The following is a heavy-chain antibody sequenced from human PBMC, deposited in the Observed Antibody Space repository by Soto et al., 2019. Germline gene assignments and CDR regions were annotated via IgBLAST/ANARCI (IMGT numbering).Heavy chain of an antibody. J-gene: IGHJ4*02. CDR1: GFMFSNYG. Sequence: QVQLVESGGGVVQSGRSLRLSCRASGFMFSNYGMHWVRQAPGKGLEWVTIISYEGTIENYADSVKGRFVISRDNSRNSLYVQMNNLRPEDTAVYYCAKEKRSRYCRSLSCYAGLDFWGQGTLVTVSS. D-gene: IGHD2-15*01. CDR3: AKEKRSRYCRSLSCYAGLDF. CDR2: ISYEGTIE. V-gene: IGHV3-30*18.